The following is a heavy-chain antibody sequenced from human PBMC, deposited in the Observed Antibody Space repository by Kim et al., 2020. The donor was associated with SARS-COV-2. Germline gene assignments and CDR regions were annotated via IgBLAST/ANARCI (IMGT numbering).Heavy chain of an antibody. CDR2: IYYSGGT. Sequence: SETLSLTCTVSGGSISSYYWSWIRQPPGKGLEWIGYIYYSGGTNDNPSLKSRVTISVDTSKNQFSLKLSSVTAADTAVYYCARVYYYGSGSYYNNYYYYGMDVLGQGTTVTVSS. D-gene: IGHD3-10*01. V-gene: IGHV4-59*01. J-gene: IGHJ6*02. CDR1: GGSISSYY. CDR3: ARVYYYGSGSYYNNYYYYGMDV.